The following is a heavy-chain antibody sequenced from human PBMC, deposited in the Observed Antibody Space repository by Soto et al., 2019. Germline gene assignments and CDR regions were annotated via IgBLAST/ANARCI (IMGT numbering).Heavy chain of an antibody. Sequence: PSETLSLTCAVSGGSISSGGYSFNWIRQPPGKGLEWIGYIYHSGSTYYNPSLKSRVTISVDRSKNQFSLKLSSVTAADTAVYYCARGMPTVTTFDYWGQGTLVTVSS. CDR2: IYHSGST. J-gene: IGHJ4*02. V-gene: IGHV4-30-2*01. CDR3: ARGMPTVTTFDY. CDR1: GGSISSGGYS. D-gene: IGHD4-17*01.